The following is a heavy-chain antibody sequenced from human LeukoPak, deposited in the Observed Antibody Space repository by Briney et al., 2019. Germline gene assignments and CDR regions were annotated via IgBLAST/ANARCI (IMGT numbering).Heavy chain of an antibody. Sequence: GGSLRLSCAASGFTVSSNYMSWVRQAPGKGLEWVSSISSSSSYIYYADSVKGRFTISRDNAKNSLYLQMNSLRAEDTAVYYCAREGQDIVVVVVNDAFDIWGQGTMVTVSS. CDR2: ISSSSSYI. J-gene: IGHJ3*02. V-gene: IGHV3-21*01. D-gene: IGHD2-15*01. CDR1: GFTVSSNY. CDR3: AREGQDIVVVVVNDAFDI.